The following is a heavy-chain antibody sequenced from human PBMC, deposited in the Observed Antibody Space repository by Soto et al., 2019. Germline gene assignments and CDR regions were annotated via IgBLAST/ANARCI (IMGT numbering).Heavy chain of an antibody. CDR1: GGSFSGYY. D-gene: IGHD6-19*01. CDR3: ARDGQWLVPMGDWYFDL. CDR2: INHSGST. Sequence: QVQLQQWGAGLLKPSETLSLTCAVYGGSFSGYYWSWIRQPPGKGLEWIGEINHSGSTNYNPSLKSRVTISVXXSXNPXSLKLSSVTAADTAVYYCARDGQWLVPMGDWYFDLWGRGTLVTVSS. J-gene: IGHJ2*01. V-gene: IGHV4-34*01.